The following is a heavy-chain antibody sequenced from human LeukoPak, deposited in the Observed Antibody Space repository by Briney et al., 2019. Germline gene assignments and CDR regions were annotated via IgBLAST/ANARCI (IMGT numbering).Heavy chain of an antibody. CDR1: GFTFSSYW. D-gene: IGHD5-18*01. V-gene: IGHV3-7*01. CDR3: ARDLSGVTGYTYGRGIDY. Sequence: PGGSLRLSCTASGFTFSSYWMSWVRQAPGKGLEWVANIKKDGSEKYYVDSVKGRFTISRDNAKTSLYLQMNSLRAEDTVVYYCARDLSGVTGYTYGRGIDYWGQGTLVTVPS. J-gene: IGHJ4*02. CDR2: IKKDGSEK.